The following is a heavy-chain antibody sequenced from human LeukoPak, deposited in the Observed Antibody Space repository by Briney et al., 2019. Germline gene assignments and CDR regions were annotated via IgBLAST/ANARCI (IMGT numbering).Heavy chain of an antibody. CDR1: GGSFSGYY. Sequence: PSETLSLTCAVYGGSFSGYYWSWIRQPPGKGLEWIGEINHSGSTNYNPSLKSRVTISVDTSKNQFSLKLSSVTAADTAVYYCGRRSYGLPFDPWGQGILVTVSS. J-gene: IGHJ5*02. V-gene: IGHV4-34*01. D-gene: IGHD3-16*01. CDR2: INHSGST. CDR3: GRRSYGLPFDP.